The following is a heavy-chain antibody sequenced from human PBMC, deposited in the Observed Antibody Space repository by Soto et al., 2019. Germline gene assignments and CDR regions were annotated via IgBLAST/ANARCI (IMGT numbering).Heavy chain of an antibody. J-gene: IGHJ5*02. CDR2: ISSSSSYI. D-gene: IGHD6-19*01. CDR3: ARDPHSSGWYRPGGPFDP. Sequence: GGSLRLSCAASGFTFSSYSMNWVRQAPGKGLEWVSSISSSSSYIYYADSVKGRFTISRDNAKNSLYLQMNSLRAEDTAVYYCARDPHSSGWYRPGGPFDPWGQGTLVTVSS. CDR1: GFTFSSYS. V-gene: IGHV3-21*01.